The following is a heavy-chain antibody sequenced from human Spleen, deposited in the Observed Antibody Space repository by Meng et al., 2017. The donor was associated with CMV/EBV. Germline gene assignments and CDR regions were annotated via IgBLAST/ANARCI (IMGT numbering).Heavy chain of an antibody. CDR3: AKDRGSYAQLDY. J-gene: IGHJ4*02. Sequence: GESLKISCGASGFTFSSYAISWVRQAPGKGLEWVSAISGSGGSTYYADSVKGRFTISRDNSKNTLYLQMNRLCAEDTAGYYCAKDRGSYAQLDYWGQGTLVTVSS. V-gene: IGHV3-23*01. CDR2: ISGSGGST. D-gene: IGHD1-26*01. CDR1: GFTFSSYA.